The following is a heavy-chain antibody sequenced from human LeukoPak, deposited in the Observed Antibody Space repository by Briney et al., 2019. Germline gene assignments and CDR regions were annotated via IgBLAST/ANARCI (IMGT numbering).Heavy chain of an antibody. D-gene: IGHD3-10*01. V-gene: IGHV1-24*01. CDR3: ATRHRRYYYGSGSYSPPLDY. CDR1: GYTLTELS. J-gene: IGHJ4*02. Sequence: ASVKVSCKVSGYTLTELSMHWVRQAPGKGLEWMGGFDPEDGETIYAQKFQGRVTMTEDTSTDTAYMELSSLRSEDTAVYYCATRHRRYYYGSGSYSPPLDYWGQGTLVTVSS. CDR2: FDPEDGET.